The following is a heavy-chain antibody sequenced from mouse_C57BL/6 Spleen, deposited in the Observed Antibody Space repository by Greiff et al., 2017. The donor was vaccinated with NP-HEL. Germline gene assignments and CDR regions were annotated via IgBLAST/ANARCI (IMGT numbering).Heavy chain of an antibody. D-gene: IGHD1-1*01. CDR3: AREGLYGSSYVFDY. J-gene: IGHJ2*01. V-gene: IGHV1-64*01. CDR1: GYTFTSYW. Sequence: VQLQQPGAELVKPGASVKLSCKASGYTFTSYWMHWVKQRPGQGLEWIGMIHPNSGSTNYNEKFKSKATLTVDKSSSTAYMQLSSLTSEDSAVYYCAREGLYGSSYVFDYWGQGTTLTVSS. CDR2: IHPNSGST.